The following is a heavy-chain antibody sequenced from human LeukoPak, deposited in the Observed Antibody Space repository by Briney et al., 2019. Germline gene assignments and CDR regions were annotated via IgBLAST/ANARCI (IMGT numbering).Heavy chain of an antibody. V-gene: IGHV3-48*01. Sequence: GGSLRLSCAASGFTFSTYSMNWVRQAPGKGLEWVSYISSSSSAIYYADSVKGRFTISRDDAKNSLYLQMNSLRAEDTAVYYCARAAFYGDYPEFYYFDYWGQGTLVTVSS. J-gene: IGHJ4*02. CDR3: ARAAFYGDYPEFYYFDY. CDR2: ISSSSSAI. CDR1: GFTFSTYS. D-gene: IGHD4-17*01.